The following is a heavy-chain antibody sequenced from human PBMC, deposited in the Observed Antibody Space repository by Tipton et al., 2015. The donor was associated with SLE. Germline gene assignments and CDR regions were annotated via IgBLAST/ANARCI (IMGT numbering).Heavy chain of an antibody. Sequence: TLSLTCTVSAGAISSHYERWIRQPPRKGLEWIGYIYYSGSTTYNPSLKSRVTISVETSKNQFSLKLSSVTAADTAVYYCARGEDRLAYCGGDCYFFDYWGQGTLVTVSS. V-gene: IGHV4-59*08. CDR2: IYYSGST. J-gene: IGHJ4*02. D-gene: IGHD2-21*01. CDR3: ARGEDRLAYCGGDCYFFDY. CDR1: AGAISSHY.